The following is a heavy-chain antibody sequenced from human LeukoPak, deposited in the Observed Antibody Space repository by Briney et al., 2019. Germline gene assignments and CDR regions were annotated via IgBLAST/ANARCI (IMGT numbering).Heavy chain of an antibody. CDR2: ISSSSSYI. CDR1: GFTFSSYS. CDR3: ARAGGDYYGSGRNDWFDP. Sequence: PGGSLRLSCAASGFTFSSYSMNWVRQAPGKGLEWVSSISSSSSYIYYADSVKGRFTISRDNAKNSLYLQMNSLRAEDTAVYYCARAGGDYYGSGRNDWFDPWGQGTLVIVSS. D-gene: IGHD3-10*01. J-gene: IGHJ5*02. V-gene: IGHV3-21*01.